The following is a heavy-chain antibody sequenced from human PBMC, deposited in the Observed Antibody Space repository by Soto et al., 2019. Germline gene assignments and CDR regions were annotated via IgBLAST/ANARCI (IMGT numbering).Heavy chain of an antibody. CDR2: ISGLSSYI. V-gene: IGHV3-21*02. CDR3: ARDPQQRLADSYYYGMDV. Sequence: EVQLVESGGGLVKPGGSLRLSCAASGFTFIRYGMNWVRQAPGKGLELFPSISGLSSYIYYADSVKGRFTVSRDNAKNSLYVQMNSLRAEDTAVYYCARDPQQRLADSYYYGMDVWGQGTTVIVSS. CDR1: GFTFIRYG. D-gene: IGHD6-25*01. J-gene: IGHJ6*02.